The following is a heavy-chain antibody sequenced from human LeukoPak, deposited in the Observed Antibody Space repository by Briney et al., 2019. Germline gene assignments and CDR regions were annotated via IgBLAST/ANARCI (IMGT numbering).Heavy chain of an antibody. V-gene: IGHV3-30*04. CDR3: ARESSGCDY. J-gene: IGHJ4*02. CDR1: GFTFSSYA. Sequence: PGGSLRLSCAASGFTFSSYAMHWVRQAPGKGLEWVAVISYDGSNKYYADSVKGRFTISRDNSKNTLYLQMNSLRAEDTAVYYCARESSGCDYWGQGTLVTVSS. D-gene: IGHD6-19*01. CDR2: ISYDGSNK.